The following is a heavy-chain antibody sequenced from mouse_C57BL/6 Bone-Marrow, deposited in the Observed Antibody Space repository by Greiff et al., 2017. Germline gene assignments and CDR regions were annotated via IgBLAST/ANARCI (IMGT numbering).Heavy chain of an antibody. V-gene: IGHV1-50*01. CDR3: AREGIYYGYDEPSY. D-gene: IGHD2-2*01. J-gene: IGHJ3*01. CDR2: IDPSDSYT. Sequence: QVQLQQPGAELVKPGASVKLSCKASGYTFTSYWMQWVKQRPGQGLEWIGEIDPSDSYTNYNQKFKGKATLTVDTSSSTAYMQLSSLTSEDAAVYYCAREGIYYGYDEPSYWGQGTLVTVSA. CDR1: GYTFTSYW.